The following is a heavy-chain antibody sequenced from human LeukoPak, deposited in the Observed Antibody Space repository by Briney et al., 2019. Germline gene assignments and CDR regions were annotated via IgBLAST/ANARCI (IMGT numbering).Heavy chain of an antibody. V-gene: IGHV4-34*01. J-gene: IGHJ4*02. Sequence: SETLSLTCAVYGGSFSGYYWSWIRQPPGKGLEWIGEINHSGSTNYNPSLKSRVTISVDTSKNQFSLKLSSVTATYTAVYYCARGRCHYSWSYVYWGQGTLVTVSS. D-gene: IGHD1-26*01. CDR1: GGSFSGYY. CDR2: INHSGST. CDR3: ARGRCHYSWSYVY.